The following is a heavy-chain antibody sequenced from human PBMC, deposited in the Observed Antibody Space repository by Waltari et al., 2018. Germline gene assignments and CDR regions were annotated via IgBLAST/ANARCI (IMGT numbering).Heavy chain of an antibody. D-gene: IGHD3-22*01. CDR3: ARWVNYDASGPLLGYYMDV. V-gene: IGHV4-59*02. J-gene: IGHJ6*03. CDR2: NFYGGST. CDR1: GGSVSTYY. Sequence: QVQLQQSGPRLVKPSETLSLTCSVSGGSVSTYYWNWIRQSPGKGLESIGYNFYGGSTKYNPSLESRVSISLDTSKNQFSLKLSSVTAADTAVYYCARWVNYDASGPLLGYYMDVWGKGTTVTVSS.